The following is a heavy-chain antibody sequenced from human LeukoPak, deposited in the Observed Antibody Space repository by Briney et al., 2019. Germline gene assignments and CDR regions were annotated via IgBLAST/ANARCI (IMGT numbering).Heavy chain of an antibody. Sequence: GGSLRLSCAASGFTFSSYAMHWVRQAPGKGLEWVAVISYDGSNKYYADSVRGRFTISRDNSKNTLYLQMNSLRAEDTAVYYCARDGTMYSSGWTGSYFDYWGQGTLVTVSS. V-gene: IGHV3-30*04. D-gene: IGHD6-19*01. CDR3: ARDGTMYSSGWTGSYFDY. CDR2: ISYDGSNK. J-gene: IGHJ4*02. CDR1: GFTFSSYA.